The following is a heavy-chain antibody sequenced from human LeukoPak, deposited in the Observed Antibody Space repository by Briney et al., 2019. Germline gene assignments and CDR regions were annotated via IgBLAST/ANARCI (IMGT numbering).Heavy chain of an antibody. V-gene: IGHV4-30-2*02. Sequence: PSETLSLTCAISGGSISSGGYSWSWIRQPPGKGLEWIGYIYHSGSTYYNPSLKSRVTISVDRSKNQFSLKLSSVTAADTAVYYCARSRGYSGYAYDAFDLWGQGTMVTVSS. J-gene: IGHJ3*01. CDR3: ARSRGYSGYAYDAFDL. CDR2: IYHSGST. D-gene: IGHD5-12*01. CDR1: GGSISSGGYS.